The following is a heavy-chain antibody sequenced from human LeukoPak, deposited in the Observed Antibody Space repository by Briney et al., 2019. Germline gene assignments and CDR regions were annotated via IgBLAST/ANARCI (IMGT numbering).Heavy chain of an antibody. CDR2: IYYSGST. J-gene: IGHJ5*02. D-gene: IGHD6-13*01. V-gene: IGHV4-39*07. CDR1: GGSLSSSSYY. Sequence: PSETLSLTCTVSGGSLSSSSYYWGWIRQPPGKGLEWIGSIYYSGSTYYNPSLKSRVTISVDTSKNQFSLKLSSVTAADTAVYYCARDRGQQLVWFDPWGQGTLVTVSS. CDR3: ARDRGQQLVWFDP.